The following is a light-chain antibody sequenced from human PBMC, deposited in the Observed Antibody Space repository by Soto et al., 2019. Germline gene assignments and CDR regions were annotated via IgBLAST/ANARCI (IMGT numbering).Light chain of an antibody. CDR2: LGS. CDR1: QSLLHSNGYNY. Sequence: DIVMTQSPLSLPVTPGEPASISCRSSQSLLHSNGYNYLDWYLQKPGQSPQLLIYLGSNRASGVPDRFRGSGSGTDFTLKISRVEAEDVGVYYFMQALQTPPITFGPGTKVDIK. J-gene: IGKJ3*01. CDR3: MQALQTPPIT. V-gene: IGKV2-28*01.